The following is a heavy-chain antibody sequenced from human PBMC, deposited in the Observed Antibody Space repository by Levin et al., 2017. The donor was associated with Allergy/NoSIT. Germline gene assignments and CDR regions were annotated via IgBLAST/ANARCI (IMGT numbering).Heavy chain of an antibody. V-gene: IGHV3-15*01. CDR3: TTGGWLQQNPNDY. CDR1: GFTFSNAW. CDR2: IKSKTDGGTT. D-gene: IGHD5-24*01. J-gene: IGHJ4*02. Sequence: GGSLRLSCAASGFTFSNAWMSWVRQAPGKGLEWVGRIKSKTDGGTTDYAAPVKGRFTISRDDSKNTLYLQMNSLKTEDTAVYYCTTGGWLQQNPNDYWGQGTLVTVSS.